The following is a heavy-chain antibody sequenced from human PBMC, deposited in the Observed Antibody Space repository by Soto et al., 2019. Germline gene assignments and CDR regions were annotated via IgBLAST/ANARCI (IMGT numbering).Heavy chain of an antibody. CDR3: AKVFYYYDSSGEYYFDY. CDR1: GFAFSIYA. CDR2: ISGSGSTI. V-gene: IGHV3-23*01. D-gene: IGHD3-22*01. Sequence: PGGSLRLSCAASGFAFSIYAVSLVRQSPGKGPEWSSSISGSGSTIYYADSVKGRFTISRDNSKNTLYLQMSSLRAEDTAVYYCAKVFYYYDSSGEYYFDYWGQGNLVTVSS. J-gene: IGHJ4*02.